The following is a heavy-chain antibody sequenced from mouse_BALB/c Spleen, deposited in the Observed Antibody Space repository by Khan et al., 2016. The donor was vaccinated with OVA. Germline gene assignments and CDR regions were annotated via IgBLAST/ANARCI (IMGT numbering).Heavy chain of an antibody. CDR2: IYPGTDNT. Sequence: QVQLQQSGAELVRPAASVKLSCKTSGYIFTSYWIHCVKQRSGQGLEWIARIYPGTDNTYYNEKLKDKATLTADKSSSTAYMQLSSLKSEDSAVYFCAREEALYYFDYWGQGTTLTVAS. V-gene: IGHV1S132*01. CDR3: AREEALYYFDY. CDR1: GYIFTSYW. D-gene: IGHD3-2*02. J-gene: IGHJ2*01.